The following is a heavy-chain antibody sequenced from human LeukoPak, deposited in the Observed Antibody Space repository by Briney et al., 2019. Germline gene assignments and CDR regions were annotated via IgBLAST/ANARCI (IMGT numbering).Heavy chain of an antibody. CDR1: GGSFSGYY. Sequence: SETLSLTCAVYGGSFSGYYWSWIRQPPGKGLEWIGEINHSGSTNYNPSLKSRVTISVDTSKNQFSLKLSSVTAADTAVYYYARDVRVYSSGWYSFYFDYWGQGTLVTVSS. CDR3: ARDVRVYSSGWYSFYFDY. V-gene: IGHV4-34*01. J-gene: IGHJ4*02. D-gene: IGHD6-19*01. CDR2: INHSGST.